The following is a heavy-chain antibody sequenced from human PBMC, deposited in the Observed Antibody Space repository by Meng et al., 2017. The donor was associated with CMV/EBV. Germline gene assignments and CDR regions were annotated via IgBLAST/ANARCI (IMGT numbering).Heavy chain of an antibody. V-gene: IGHV1-46*01. J-gene: IGHJ3*02. CDR3: ARDGTQRITMIVGAFDI. CDR2: INPSGGST. D-gene: IGHD3-22*01. CDR1: GYTFTSYY. Sequence: ASVKVSCKASGYTFTSYYMHWVRQAPGQGLEWMGIINPSGGSTSYAQKFRGRVTMTRDTSTSTVYMELSSLRSEDTAVYYCARDGTQRITMIVGAFDIWGQGTMVTVSS.